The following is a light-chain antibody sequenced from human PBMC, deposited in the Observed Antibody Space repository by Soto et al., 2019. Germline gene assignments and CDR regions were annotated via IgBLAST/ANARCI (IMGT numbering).Light chain of an antibody. CDR2: GAS. J-gene: IGKJ1*01. V-gene: IGKV3-20*01. CDR1: QSVSNNY. Sequence: EIVMTPSPTTLSVSPGERATLSCRASQSVSNNYLAWYQQKPGQAPRLLIYGASNRATGIPDRFSGSGSGTDFTLTISRLEPEDFAVYYCQQYGSSGTFGQGTKVDIK. CDR3: QQYGSSGT.